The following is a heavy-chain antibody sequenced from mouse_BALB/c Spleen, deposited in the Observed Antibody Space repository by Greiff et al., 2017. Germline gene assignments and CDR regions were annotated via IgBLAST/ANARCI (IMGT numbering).Heavy chain of an antibody. CDR1: GYTFTSYW. Sequence: VQLQQSGAELARPGASVKLSCKASGYTFTSYWMQWVKQRPGQGLEWIGAIYPGNSDTSYNQKFKGKAKLTAVTSTSTAYMELSSLTNEDSAVYYCTIYYDYVYWGQGTTLTVSS. J-gene: IGHJ2*01. V-gene: IGHV1-5*01. CDR2: IYPGNSDT. CDR3: TIYYDYVY. D-gene: IGHD2-4*01.